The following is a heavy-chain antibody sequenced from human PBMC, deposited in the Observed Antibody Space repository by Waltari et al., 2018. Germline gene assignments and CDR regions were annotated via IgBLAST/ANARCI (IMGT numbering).Heavy chain of an antibody. D-gene: IGHD5-12*01. Sequence: QLQLQESGPGLVKPLETVSLTCSVSGGSITSARHYWGWIRQPPGQGLEWIGTISYSGTTYNSPSLQSRVTISRDTSKSQLSLKLDSVTASDTAVYYCATYIGASVGTASFDVWGQGTMVTVSS. J-gene: IGHJ3*01. CDR2: ISYSGTT. CDR1: GGSITSARHY. V-gene: IGHV4-39*01. CDR3: ATYIGASVGTASFDV.